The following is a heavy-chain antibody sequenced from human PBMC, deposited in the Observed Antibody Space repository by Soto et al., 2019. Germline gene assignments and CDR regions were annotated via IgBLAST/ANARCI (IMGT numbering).Heavy chain of an antibody. D-gene: IGHD3-22*01. Sequence: WTWLRQPPGKGLEWIGYIYYAGTTTYNPSLKSRVSISVDTSKNEVSLKFTSVTAADTAVYYCARLGAYYQALDSWGQGTLVTVSS. CDR2: IYYAGTT. CDR3: ARLGAYYQALDS. J-gene: IGHJ4*02. V-gene: IGHV4-59*08.